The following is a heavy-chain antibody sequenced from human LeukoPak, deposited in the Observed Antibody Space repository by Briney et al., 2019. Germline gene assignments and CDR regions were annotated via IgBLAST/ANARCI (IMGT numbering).Heavy chain of an antibody. CDR3: ARSTGVTRGTAFYI. CDR1: GDSVSRNGVV. V-gene: IGHV6-1*01. CDR2: TYYTSKWNH. Sequence: PAQTLSLTCAISGDSVSRNGVVWHWLRPSPSRGLEWLGRTYYTSKWNHDYVVSMKSRITINPDASKNQVSLEVKSVPPEDTAVYRGARSTGVTRGTAFYIWGQETKVTVSS. D-gene: IGHD3-10*01. J-gene: IGHJ3*02.